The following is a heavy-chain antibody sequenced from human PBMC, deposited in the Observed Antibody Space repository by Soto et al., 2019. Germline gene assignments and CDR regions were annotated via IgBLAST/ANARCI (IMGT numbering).Heavy chain of an antibody. CDR2: VNPSGGHT. CDR3: ARGGPVVVVTAALDY. J-gene: IGHJ4*02. D-gene: IGHD2-21*02. CDR1: GDTFTDYY. V-gene: IGHV1-46*01. Sequence: QVQLVQSGAEVKKPGASVKVSCKASGDTFTDYYIHWVRQAPGQGLEWMGTVNPSGGHTTYAQHFLGRRTMTRDTSTSPLYMELTSLTSEDTAVYYCARGGPVVVVTAALDYWGQGTLVTVSS.